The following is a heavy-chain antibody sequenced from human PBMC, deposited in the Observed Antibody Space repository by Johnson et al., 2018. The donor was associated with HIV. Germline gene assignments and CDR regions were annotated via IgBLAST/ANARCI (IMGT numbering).Heavy chain of an antibody. Sequence: VQLVESGGGLVQPGGSLRLSCGVSGISVSVNHMSWVRQPPGKGLEWVSLIDSGGTTNYADSVKGRFTISRDISKNTLYLQMNSLRAEDTALYHCARPHSSQYQYAFDIWGQGTKVTVSS. V-gene: IGHV3-66*04. CDR2: IDSGGTT. J-gene: IGHJ3*02. CDR1: GISVSVNH. CDR3: ARPHSSQYQYAFDI. D-gene: IGHD3-22*01.